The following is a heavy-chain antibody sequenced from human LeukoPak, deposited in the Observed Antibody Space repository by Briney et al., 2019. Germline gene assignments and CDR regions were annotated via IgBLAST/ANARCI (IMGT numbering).Heavy chain of an antibody. J-gene: IGHJ5*02. Sequence: PSETLSLTCAVYGGSFSGYYWSWIRQPPGKGLEWIGEINQSGGTNHNPSLKSRVTISVGTSKNQFSLKLSSVTTADTAVYYCARGPRRNIRVDASGWFDPWGQETLVTVSS. CDR1: GGSFSGYY. CDR2: INQSGGT. V-gene: IGHV4-34*01. D-gene: IGHD2-15*01. CDR3: ARGPRRNIRVDASGWFDP.